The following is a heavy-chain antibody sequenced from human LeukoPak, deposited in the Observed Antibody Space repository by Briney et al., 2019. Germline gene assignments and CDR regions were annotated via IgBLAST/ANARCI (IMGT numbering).Heavy chain of an antibody. CDR3: ARDGRYSSSWYPSNWFDP. J-gene: IGHJ5*02. Sequence: ASVKVSCKASGYTFTSYDINWVRQATGQGLEWMGWMNPNSGNTGYAQKFQGRVTMARNTSISTAYMELSSLRSEDTAVYYCARDGRYSSSWYPSNWFDPWGQGTLVTVSS. CDR1: GYTFTSYD. V-gene: IGHV1-8*01. CDR2: MNPNSGNT. D-gene: IGHD6-13*01.